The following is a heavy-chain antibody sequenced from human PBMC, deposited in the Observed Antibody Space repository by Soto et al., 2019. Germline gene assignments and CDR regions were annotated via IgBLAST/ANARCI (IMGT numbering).Heavy chain of an antibody. V-gene: IGHV4-59*01. CDR2: IYYSGST. J-gene: IGHJ5*02. CDR1: GGSISSYY. Sequence: SETLSLTCTVSGGSISSYYWSWIRQPPGKGLEWIGYIYYSGSTNYNPSLKSRVTISVDTSKNQFSLKLSSVTAADTAVYYCARDRLVSWFDPWGQGTLVTVSS. CDR3: ARDRLVSWFDP.